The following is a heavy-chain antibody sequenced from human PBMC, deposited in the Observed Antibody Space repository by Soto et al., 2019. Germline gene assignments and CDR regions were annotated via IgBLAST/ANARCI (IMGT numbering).Heavy chain of an antibody. D-gene: IGHD4-17*01. J-gene: IGHJ4*02. CDR1: GFTFTSYS. CDR2: ISSSSSYI. CDR3: ARDLTVTTTTTNLPFDY. Sequence: PGGSLRLSCAASGFTFTSYSMNWVRQAPGKGLEWVSSISSSSSYIYYADSVKGRFTISRDNAKNSLYLQMNSLRAEDTAVYYCARDLTVTTTTTNLPFDYWGQGTLVTVSS. V-gene: IGHV3-21*01.